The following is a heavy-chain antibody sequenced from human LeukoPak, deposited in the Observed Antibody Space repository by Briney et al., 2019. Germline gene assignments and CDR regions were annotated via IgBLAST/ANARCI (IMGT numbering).Heavy chain of an antibody. CDR3: AKDLLPTSFYWYFDL. CDR2: ISPSGGGT. Sequence: PGASLRLSCAAAGFTFSSYGMNWVRQAPGQGLEWISGISPSGGGTYYADFVKGRFTISRDNSKNTLYLQMNSLRAEDTAVYYCAKDLLPTSFYWYFDLWGRGTLVTVSS. CDR1: GFTFSSYG. V-gene: IGHV3-23*01. J-gene: IGHJ2*01.